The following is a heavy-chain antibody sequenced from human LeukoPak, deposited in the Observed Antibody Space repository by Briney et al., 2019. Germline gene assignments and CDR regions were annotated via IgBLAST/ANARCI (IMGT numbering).Heavy chain of an antibody. CDR1: GGSFSGYY. J-gene: IGHJ5*02. D-gene: IGHD4-11*01. CDR2: INHSGST. Sequence: SETLSLTCAVYGGSFSGYYWSWIRQPPGKGLEWIGEINHSGSTNYNPSLKSRVTISADTSKNQFSLKLSSVTAADTAVYYCASLVVPDPQEYDYSNFRGSWGQGTLVTVSS. CDR3: ASLVVPDPQEYDYSNFRGS. V-gene: IGHV4-34*01.